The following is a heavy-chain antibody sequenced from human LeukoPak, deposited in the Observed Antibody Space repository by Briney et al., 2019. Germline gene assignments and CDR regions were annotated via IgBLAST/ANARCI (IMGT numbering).Heavy chain of an antibody. CDR3: AGSEYRNRRWAGQFDY. Sequence: PSETLTLTCSLYGGSFSGYYWNWIRQPPGKGLEWIGEINHSGSTNYNPSLKSRVTMSVDTSKNQLSLWLTSVTAADTAVYYCAGSEYRNRRWAGQFDYWGQGTVVTVSS. CDR2: INHSGST. CDR1: GGSFSGYY. V-gene: IGHV4-34*01. J-gene: IGHJ4*02. D-gene: IGHD4-23*01.